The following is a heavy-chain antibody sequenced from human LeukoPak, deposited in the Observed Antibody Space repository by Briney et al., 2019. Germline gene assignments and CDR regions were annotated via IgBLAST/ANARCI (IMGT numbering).Heavy chain of an antibody. CDR1: GFTFSSYA. Sequence: GGSLRLSCAASGFTFSSYAMSWVRQAPGKGLEWVSAISGSGGSTYYADSVKGRFTISRDNSKNTLYLQMNSLRVEDTAVYYCARSRDVVITSLSYWGQGTLVTVSS. CDR2: ISGSGGST. CDR3: ARSRDVVITSLSY. D-gene: IGHD3-22*01. J-gene: IGHJ4*02. V-gene: IGHV3-23*01.